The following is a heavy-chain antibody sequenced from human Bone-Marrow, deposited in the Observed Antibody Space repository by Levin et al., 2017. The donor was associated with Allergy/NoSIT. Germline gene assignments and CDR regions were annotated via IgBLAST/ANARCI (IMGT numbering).Heavy chain of an antibody. V-gene: IGHV4-59*02. CDR1: GVSVSDYY. CDR3: ARELIPVDFAFDV. D-gene: IGHD3-3*01. J-gene: IGHJ3*01. CDR2: ISYTGST. Sequence: PSETLSLTCTVSGVSVSDYYWSWIRQAPGKGLEWIGYISYTGSTPFNPSLKSPGFISVDKSQNQLSLNLRFVTAADTAVYFCARELIPVDFAFDVWGPGTMLTVSS.